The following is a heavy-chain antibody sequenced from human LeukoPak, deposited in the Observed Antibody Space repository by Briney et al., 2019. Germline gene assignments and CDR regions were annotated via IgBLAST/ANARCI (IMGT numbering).Heavy chain of an antibody. Sequence: SVKVSCKASGGTFSNYAISWVRQAPGQGLEWMGGIIPIFPATKYAQKFQGRVTITTDESTSTAYMELSSLRFEDTAVYYCVRDLSGVAVRDHFYFYMDVWGKGTTVTVSS. CDR2: IIPIFPAT. CDR3: VRDLSGVAVRDHFYFYMDV. CDR1: GGTFSNYA. J-gene: IGHJ6*03. V-gene: IGHV1-69*05. D-gene: IGHD6-6*01.